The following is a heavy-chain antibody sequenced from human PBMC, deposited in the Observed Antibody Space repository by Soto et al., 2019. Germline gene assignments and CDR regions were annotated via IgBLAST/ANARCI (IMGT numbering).Heavy chain of an antibody. CDR2: ISGSGGST. CDR1: GFTFSSYA. V-gene: IGHV3-23*01. Sequence: EVQLLESGGGLVQPGGSLRLSCAASGFTFSSYAMSWVRQAPGKGLEWVSAISGSGGSTYYADSVKGRFTISRDNSKNTLYLQMNSVRAQDTAVYYCAKELGVVGATKGENAFDIWGQGTMVTVSS. CDR3: AKELGVVGATKGENAFDI. D-gene: IGHD1-26*01. J-gene: IGHJ3*02.